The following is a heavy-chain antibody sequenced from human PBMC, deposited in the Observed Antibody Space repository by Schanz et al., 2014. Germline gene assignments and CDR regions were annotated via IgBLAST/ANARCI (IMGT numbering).Heavy chain of an antibody. CDR2: ISGSGGST. V-gene: IGHV3-23*04. Sequence: VQLVESGGGVVQFGRSLRLSCAAYGFTLSSYAMSWVRQAPGKGLEWVSGISGSGGSTYYADSVKGRFTVSRDSGQNSLYLQMNSLRAGDTAVYYCARGTDWNLHYWGQGALVTVSS. CDR3: ARGTDWNLHY. CDR1: GFTLSSYA. D-gene: IGHD1-1*01. J-gene: IGHJ4*02.